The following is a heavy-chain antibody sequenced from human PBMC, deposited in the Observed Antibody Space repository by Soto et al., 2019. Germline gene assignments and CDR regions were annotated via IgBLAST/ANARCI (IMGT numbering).Heavy chain of an antibody. CDR1: SGSVNIGGYY. CDR3: ARDRSGYSGGRARHFGY. V-gene: IGHV4-31*03. J-gene: IGHJ4*02. CDR2: IEYSGST. Sequence: SETLSLTCSISSGSVNIGGYYWTWIRQLPGKGLEWIGNIEYSGSTSYNPSLKSRLTISIDTSKNQFSLTLTSVTVADTAFYYCARDRSGYSGGRARHFGYWGQGALVTVSS. D-gene: IGHD5-12*01.